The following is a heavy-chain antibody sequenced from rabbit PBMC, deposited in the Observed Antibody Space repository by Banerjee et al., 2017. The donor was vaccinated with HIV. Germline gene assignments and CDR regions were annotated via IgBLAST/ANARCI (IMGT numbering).Heavy chain of an antibody. CDR1: GFSFSNKYV. Sequence: QEQLEESGGDLVKPEGSLTLTCTASGFSFSNKYVMSWVRQAPGKGLEWIACINSSSGNTVYASWAKGRFTISKTSSTTVTLQMTSLTAADTATYFCGREHVIGHWTFDLWGQGTLVTVS. CDR2: INSSSGNT. D-gene: IGHD1-1*01. V-gene: IGHV1S45*01. J-gene: IGHJ6*01. CDR3: GREHVIGHWTFDL.